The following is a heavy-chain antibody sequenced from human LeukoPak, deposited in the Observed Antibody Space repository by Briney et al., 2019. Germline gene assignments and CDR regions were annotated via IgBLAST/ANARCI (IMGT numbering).Heavy chain of an antibody. CDR2: INPNSGGT. Sequence: ASVKVSCKASGYTFTGYYMHWVRQAPGQGLEWMGWINPNSGGTNYAQKFQGRVTMTRDTSISTAYMELSRLRSDDTAVYYCASGLVLLWFGESPRGMDVWGQGTTVTVSS. V-gene: IGHV1-2*02. CDR1: GYTFTGYY. J-gene: IGHJ6*02. D-gene: IGHD3-10*01. CDR3: ASGLVLLWFGESPRGMDV.